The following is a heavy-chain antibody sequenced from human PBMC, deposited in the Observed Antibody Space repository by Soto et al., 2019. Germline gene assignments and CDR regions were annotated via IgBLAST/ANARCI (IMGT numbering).Heavy chain of an antibody. D-gene: IGHD3-10*01. CDR2: ISWNSGSI. J-gene: IGHJ6*02. V-gene: IGHV3-9*01. Sequence: EVHLVESGGGLVQPGRSLRLSCAASGFTFDDYAMHWVRQAPGKGLEWVSGISWNSGSIGYADSVKGRFTISRDNAKNSLYLQMNSLRSEDTALYYCAKDKGFGESYYGMDVWGQGTTVTVSS. CDR1: GFTFDDYA. CDR3: AKDKGFGESYYGMDV.